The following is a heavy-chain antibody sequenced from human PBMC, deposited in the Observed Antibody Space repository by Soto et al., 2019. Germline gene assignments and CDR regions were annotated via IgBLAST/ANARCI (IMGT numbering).Heavy chain of an antibody. J-gene: IGHJ5*02. CDR1: GGSFSGYY. CDR2: INHSGST. Sequence: SETLSLTCAVYGGSFSGYYWSWIRQPPGKGLEWIGEINHSGSTNYNPSLKSRVTISVDTSKNQFSLKLSSVTAADTAVYYCARRGNSSGRPKGGKLDPWGQGTLVTVSS. CDR3: ARRGNSSGRPKGGKLDP. D-gene: IGHD6-19*01. V-gene: IGHV4-34*01.